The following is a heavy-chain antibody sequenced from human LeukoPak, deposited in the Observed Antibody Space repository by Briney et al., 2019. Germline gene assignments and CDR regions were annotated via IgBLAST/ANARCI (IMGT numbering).Heavy chain of an antibody. Sequence: GGSLRLSCAASGFTFNSYSMNWVRQAPGKGLEWVSSISSSSSYIYYADLVKGRFTISRDNAKNSLYLQMNSWRPEDTAVYSVLRLEWILYYYYMDVCGKGTTVTVSS. D-gene: IGHD3-9*01. J-gene: IGHJ6*03. V-gene: IGHV3-21*01. CDR2: ISSSSSYI. CDR3: LRLEWILYYYYMDV. CDR1: GFTFNSYS.